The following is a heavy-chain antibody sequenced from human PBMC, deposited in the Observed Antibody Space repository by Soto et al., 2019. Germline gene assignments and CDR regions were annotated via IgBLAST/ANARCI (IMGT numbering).Heavy chain of an antibody. V-gene: IGHV1-3*01. D-gene: IGHD3-3*01. CDR3: ASSNDDFWSARRGDNWFDP. CDR1: GYTFTSYA. Sequence: ASVKVSCKASGYTFTSYAMHWVRQAPGQRLEWMGWINAGNGNTKYSQKFQGRVTITRDTSASTAYMELSSLRSEDTAVYYCASSNDDFWSARRGDNWFDPWGQGTLVTVSS. J-gene: IGHJ5*02. CDR2: INAGNGNT.